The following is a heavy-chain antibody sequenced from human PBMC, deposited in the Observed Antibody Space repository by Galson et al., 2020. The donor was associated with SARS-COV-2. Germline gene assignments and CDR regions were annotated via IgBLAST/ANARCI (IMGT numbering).Heavy chain of an antibody. CDR2: IYHTGTT. D-gene: IGHD6-13*01. J-gene: IGHJ5*02. CDR3: AMDGAGAAAGTAALSS. V-gene: IGHV4-4*02. CDR1: GGYISSNNW. Sequence: SETLSLTCVVSGGYISSNNWWSWVRQPPGKGLEWIGEIYHTGTTHDNPSLESRLIISVDKSKNQFSLRLRSVTAADTAVYYRAMDGAGAAAGTAALSSWGQGTRVTVAS.